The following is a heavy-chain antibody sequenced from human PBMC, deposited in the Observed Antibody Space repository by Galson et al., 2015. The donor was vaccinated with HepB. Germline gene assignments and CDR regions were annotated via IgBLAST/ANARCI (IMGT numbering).Heavy chain of an antibody. CDR1: GYTFTSYG. D-gene: IGHD2-2*02. CDR2: ISAYNGNT. CDR3: ARDIFWEDIVVVPAGIRGYSYGYDAFDI. Sequence: SVKVSCKASGYTFTSYGISWVRQAPGLGLEWMGWISAYNGNTNYAQKLQGRVTMTTDTSTSTAYMELRSLRSDDTAVYYCARDIFWEDIVVVPAGIRGYSYGYDAFDIWGQGTMVTVSS. J-gene: IGHJ3*02. V-gene: IGHV1-18*01.